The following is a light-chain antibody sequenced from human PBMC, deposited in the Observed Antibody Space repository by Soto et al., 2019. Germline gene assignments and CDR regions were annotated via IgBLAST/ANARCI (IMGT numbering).Light chain of an antibody. Sequence: EIVLTQSPGTLSLSPGERATLSCRASQSVSSSCLAWYQRKPGQAPRLLIYGASSRATGIPDRFSGGGSGTDFTLTISRLEPEDFAVYYCQQYHNSPPTFGQGTKVDI. J-gene: IGKJ1*01. CDR1: QSVSSSC. CDR2: GAS. V-gene: IGKV3-20*01. CDR3: QQYHNSPPT.